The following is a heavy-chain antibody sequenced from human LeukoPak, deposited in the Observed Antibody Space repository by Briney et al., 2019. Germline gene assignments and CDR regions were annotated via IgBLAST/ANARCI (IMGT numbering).Heavy chain of an antibody. CDR3: ARHIVVVPAARGWYFDY. CDR2: IYYSGST. Sequence: PSETLSLTCTVSGGSISSSSYYWGWIRQPPGKGLEWIGSIYYSGSTYYNPSLKSRVTISVDTSKNQFSLKLSSVTAADTAVYYCARHIVVVPAARGWYFDYWGQGTLVTVSS. V-gene: IGHV4-39*01. D-gene: IGHD2-2*01. J-gene: IGHJ4*02. CDR1: GGSISSSSYY.